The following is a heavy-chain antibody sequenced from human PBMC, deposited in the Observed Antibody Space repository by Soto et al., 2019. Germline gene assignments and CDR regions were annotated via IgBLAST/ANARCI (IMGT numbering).Heavy chain of an antibody. V-gene: IGHV5-51*01. Sequence: PGESVKISCKGSGYSFNNYWIGWVRQMPGKGLEWMGIIYPGDSDTRYSPSFQGQVTISADKSISTAYLQWSSLKASDTAMYYCARPRSSSRNYYGMDVWGQGTTVTVSS. CDR1: GYSFNNYW. D-gene: IGHD6-13*01. CDR2: IYPGDSDT. CDR3: ARPRSSSRNYYGMDV. J-gene: IGHJ6*02.